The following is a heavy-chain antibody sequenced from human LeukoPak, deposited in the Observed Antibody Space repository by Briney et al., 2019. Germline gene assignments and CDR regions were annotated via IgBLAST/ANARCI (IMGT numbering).Heavy chain of an antibody. Sequence: PGRSLRLSCAASGFTFISYAIHWVRQAPGKGLEWVAVISFHGTDSFYADSVKGRFTISRDNSKNTLYLQMNSLRAEDTAVYYCARDNRPTYYYDSTRFDPWGQGTLVTVSS. D-gene: IGHD3-22*01. V-gene: IGHV3-30*04. CDR3: ARDNRPTYYYDSTRFDP. CDR2: ISFHGTDS. CDR1: GFTFISYA. J-gene: IGHJ5*02.